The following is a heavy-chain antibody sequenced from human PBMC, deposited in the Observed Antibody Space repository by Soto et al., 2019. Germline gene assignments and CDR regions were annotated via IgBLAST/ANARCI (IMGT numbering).Heavy chain of an antibody. J-gene: IGHJ6*02. Sequence: GESLKISCKGSGYSFTSYWIGWVRQMPGKGLEWMGIIYPGDSDTRYSPSFQGQVTISADKSIGTAYLQWSSLKASDTAMYYCARQSIAAAGHQHYYGMAVWGQGTTVTVSS. CDR3: ARQSIAAAGHQHYYGMAV. CDR2: IYPGDSDT. D-gene: IGHD6-13*01. CDR1: GYSFTSYW. V-gene: IGHV5-51*01.